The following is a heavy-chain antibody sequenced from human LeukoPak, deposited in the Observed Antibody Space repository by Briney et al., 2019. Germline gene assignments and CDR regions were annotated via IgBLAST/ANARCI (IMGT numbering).Heavy chain of an antibody. CDR2: ISYDGSNK. CDR3: AKVLGFWSGYFGYFDY. D-gene: IGHD3-3*01. Sequence: GGSLRLSCAASGFTFSSYGMHWVRQAPGKGLEWVAVISYDGSNKYYADSVKGRFTISRDNSKNTLYLQMNSLRAEDTAVYYCAKVLGFWSGYFGYFDYWGQGTLVTVSS. J-gene: IGHJ4*02. CDR1: GFTFSSYG. V-gene: IGHV3-30*18.